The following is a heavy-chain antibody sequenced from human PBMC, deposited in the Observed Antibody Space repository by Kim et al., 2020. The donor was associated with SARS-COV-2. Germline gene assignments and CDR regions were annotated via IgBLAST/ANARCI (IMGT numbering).Heavy chain of an antibody. J-gene: IGHJ2*01. CDR1: GGSFSGYY. D-gene: IGHD6-13*01. CDR3: ARGLRVWLQQLVLQAWYFDL. Sequence: SETLSLTCAVYGGSFSGYYWSWIRQPPGKGLEWIGEINHSGSTNYNPSLKSRVTISVDTSKNQFSLKLSSVTAADTAVYYCARGLRVWLQQLVLQAWYFDLWGRGTLVTVSS. V-gene: IGHV4-34*01. CDR2: INHSGST.